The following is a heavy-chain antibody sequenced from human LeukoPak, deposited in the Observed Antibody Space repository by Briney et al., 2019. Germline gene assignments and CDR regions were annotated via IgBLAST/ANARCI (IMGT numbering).Heavy chain of an antibody. V-gene: IGHV4-59*08. J-gene: IGHJ4*02. D-gene: IGHD6-13*01. Sequence: SETLSLTCTVSGGSISSYYWSWIRQPPGKGLEWIGYISYSGDTNYNPSLKSRVTISVDTSKNQFSLKLSSVTAADTAVYYCARQGGYIAPLALWGQGTLVTVSA. CDR2: ISYSGDT. CDR1: GGSISSYY. CDR3: ARQGGYIAPLAL.